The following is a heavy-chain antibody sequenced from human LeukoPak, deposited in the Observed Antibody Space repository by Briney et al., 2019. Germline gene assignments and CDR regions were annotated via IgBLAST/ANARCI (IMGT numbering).Heavy chain of an antibody. CDR1: GGSISSYY. J-gene: IGHJ6*02. V-gene: IGHV4-59*08. CDR2: IYYSGST. Sequence: SETLSLTCTVSGGSISSYYWSWIRQPPGEGLEWIGYIYYSGSTNYNPSLKSRVTISVDTSKNQFSLKLSSVTAADTAVYYCARQNYDILTGSSGMDVWGQGTTVTVSS. CDR3: ARQNYDILTGSSGMDV. D-gene: IGHD3-9*01.